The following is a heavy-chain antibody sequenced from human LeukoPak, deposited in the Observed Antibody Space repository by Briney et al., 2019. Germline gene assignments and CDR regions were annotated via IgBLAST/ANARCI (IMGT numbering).Heavy chain of an antibody. D-gene: IGHD1-26*01. Sequence: GGSLRLSCAASGFTFSNAWMSWVRQAPGKGLEWVGRIKSKTDGGTTDYAAPVKGRFTISRDDSKNTLYLQMNSLKTEDTAVYYCTTGNDPMYSGSYTTWGQGTLVTVSS. CDR1: GFTFSNAW. J-gene: IGHJ5*02. CDR3: TTGNDPMYSGSYTT. CDR2: IKSKTDGGTT. V-gene: IGHV3-15*01.